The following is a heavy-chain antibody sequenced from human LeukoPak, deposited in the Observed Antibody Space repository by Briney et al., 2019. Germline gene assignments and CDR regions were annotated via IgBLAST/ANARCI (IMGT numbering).Heavy chain of an antibody. CDR1: GYTFTSYY. CDR2: INPSDRST. D-gene: IGHD2-15*01. CDR3: ARIYCSGGSCYYGFDS. V-gene: IGHV1-46*01. J-gene: IGHJ4*02. Sequence: ASVKVSCKASGYTFTSYYMHWVRQAPGQGLEWMGIINPSDRSTSYAQKFQGRVTMTRDTSTSTVYMELSSLRSEDTAVYYCARIYCSGGSCYYGFDSWGQGTLVTVSS.